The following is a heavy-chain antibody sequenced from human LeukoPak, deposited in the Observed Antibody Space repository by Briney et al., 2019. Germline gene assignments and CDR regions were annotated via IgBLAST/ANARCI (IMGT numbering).Heavy chain of an antibody. CDR3: ARLAPGNYDILTGDPKVVFDY. CDR2: VHSSGST. V-gene: IGHV4-59*01. J-gene: IGHJ4*02. D-gene: IGHD3-9*01. CDR1: GGSLSSFF. Sequence: SETLSLTCTVSGGSLSSFFWSWIRQPPGKGLEWIGYVHSSGSTKYNPSLKSRLIISVDMSKNQFSLKLRSVSVADTAVYYCARLAPGNYDILTGDPKVVFDYWGQGALVTVSS.